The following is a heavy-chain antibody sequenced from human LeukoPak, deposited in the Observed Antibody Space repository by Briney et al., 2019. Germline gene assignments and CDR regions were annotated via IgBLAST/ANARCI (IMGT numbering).Heavy chain of an antibody. V-gene: IGHV4-39*01. CDR1: GDSISSTSYY. J-gene: IGHJ4*02. CDR3: ARSRMYSSASGGFDY. CDR2: IYYSGST. Sequence: PSETLSLTCIVSGDSISSTSYYWGWIRQPPGKGLEWIGNIYYSGSTYYNPSLKSRVTISVDTSKNQFSLKLSSVTAADTAVYYCARSRMYSSASGGFDYWGQGTLDTVSS. D-gene: IGHD6-19*01.